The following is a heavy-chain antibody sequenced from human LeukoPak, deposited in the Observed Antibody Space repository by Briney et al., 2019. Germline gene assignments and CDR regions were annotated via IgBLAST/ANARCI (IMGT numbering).Heavy chain of an antibody. CDR3: AKVPPPDYEEPNDY. V-gene: IGHV3-30*18. D-gene: IGHD4-17*01. CDR1: GFTLSSYG. Sequence: GGSLRLSCAASGFTLSSYGMLWVRQAPGKGLEWVAVISYDGSNKLYADSVKGRFTISRDNSKNTLYLQMNSLRAEDTAVYYCAKVPPPDYEEPNDYWGQGTLVTVSS. CDR2: ISYDGSNK. J-gene: IGHJ4*02.